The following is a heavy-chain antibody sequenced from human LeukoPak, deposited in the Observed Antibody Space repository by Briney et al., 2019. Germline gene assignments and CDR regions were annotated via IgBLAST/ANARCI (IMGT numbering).Heavy chain of an antibody. Sequence: GGSLRLSCAASGFTFSDYYMSWIRQAPGKGLECVSYMSSSGSTINYADSVKGRFTISRDNARNSLYLEMNSLRAEDTAVYYCARRSIAVAGIFDYWGQGTLVTVSS. CDR3: ARRSIAVAGIFDY. CDR2: MSSSGSTI. J-gene: IGHJ4*02. V-gene: IGHV3-11*01. D-gene: IGHD6-19*01. CDR1: GFTFSDYY.